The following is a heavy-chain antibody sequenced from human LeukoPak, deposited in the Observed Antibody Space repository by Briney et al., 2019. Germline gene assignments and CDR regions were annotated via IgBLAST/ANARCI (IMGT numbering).Heavy chain of an antibody. CDR3: GRDMDV. CDR2: INQDGGEK. J-gene: IGHJ6*02. V-gene: IGHV3-7*04. CDR1: GFTFSTYW. Sequence: GGSLRLSCAASGFTFSTYWMSWVRQAPGKGLEWVANINQDGGEKHYVGSVRGRFTISRDSAKNSLYLQMNSLRADDTAVHYCGRDMDVWGQGTTVTVSS.